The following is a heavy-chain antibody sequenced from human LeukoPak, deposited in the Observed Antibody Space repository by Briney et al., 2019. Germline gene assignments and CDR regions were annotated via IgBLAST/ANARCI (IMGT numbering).Heavy chain of an antibody. D-gene: IGHD4-11*01. CDR1: GGTFSSYA. Sequence: AASVKVSCKASGGTFSSYAISWVRQAPGQGLEWMGGIIPIFGTANYAQKFQGRVTITTDESTSTAYMELSSLRSEDTAVYYCALIGPATPTVTNNWGQGTLVTVSS. J-gene: IGHJ4*02. CDR2: IIPIFGTA. CDR3: ALIGPATPTVTNN. V-gene: IGHV1-69*05.